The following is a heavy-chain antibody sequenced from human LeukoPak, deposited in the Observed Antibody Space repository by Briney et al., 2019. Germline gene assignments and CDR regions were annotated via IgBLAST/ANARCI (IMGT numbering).Heavy chain of an antibody. Sequence: ASVKVSCKASGYTFTGYGISWVRQAPGQGLEWMGWISAYNGNTNYAQKLQGRVTMTTDTSTSTAYMELRSLRSDDTAVYYCARMVWQLWYFDYWGQGTLVTVSS. V-gene: IGHV1-18*01. D-gene: IGHD5-18*01. J-gene: IGHJ4*02. CDR3: ARMVWQLWYFDY. CDR1: GYTFTGYG. CDR2: ISAYNGNT.